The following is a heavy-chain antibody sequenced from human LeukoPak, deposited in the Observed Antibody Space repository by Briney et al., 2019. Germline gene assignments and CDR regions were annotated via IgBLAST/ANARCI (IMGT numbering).Heavy chain of an antibody. CDR2: ISGSGTLI. V-gene: IGHV3-48*03. J-gene: IGHJ4*02. CDR1: GFTFSTYE. CDR3: AGWIWFGDRKLNDY. Sequence: TGGSLRLSCAASGFTFSTYEMSWVRQAPGKGLEWVSYISGSGTLIYYADSVKGRFTISRDNAKNSLSLQLSSLRAEDTAVYYCAGWIWFGDRKLNDYWGQGTLVTVSS. D-gene: IGHD3-10*01.